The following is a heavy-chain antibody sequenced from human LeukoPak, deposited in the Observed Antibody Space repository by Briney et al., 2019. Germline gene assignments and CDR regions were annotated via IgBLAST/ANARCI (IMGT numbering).Heavy chain of an antibody. D-gene: IGHD1-26*01. CDR2: ISGSGGST. J-gene: IGHJ4*02. CDR1: GFTFSSYA. Sequence: GGSLRLSCAASGFTFSSYAMSWVRQAPGKGLEWVSAISGSGGSTYYADSVKGRFTISRDNSKSTLYLQMNSLRAEDTAVYYCAEVVGATINVFDYWGQGTLVTVSS. V-gene: IGHV3-23*01. CDR3: AEVVGATINVFDY.